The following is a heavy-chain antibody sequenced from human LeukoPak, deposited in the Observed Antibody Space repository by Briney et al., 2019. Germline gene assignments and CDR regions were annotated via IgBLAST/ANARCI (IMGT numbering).Heavy chain of an antibody. D-gene: IGHD6-13*01. CDR3: XXXPGSXWYSDY. Sequence: GGSLRLSCAASGFTVSTNYMNWVRQAPGKGLEWVSIIYSGRDTYYADSVKGRFTISRDNSKNKLYLQMNSLRAEDTAVYYCXXXPGSXWYSDYWGQGTLVTVSS. CDR1: GFTVSTNY. J-gene: IGHJ4*02. CDR2: IYSGRDT. V-gene: IGHV3-66*02.